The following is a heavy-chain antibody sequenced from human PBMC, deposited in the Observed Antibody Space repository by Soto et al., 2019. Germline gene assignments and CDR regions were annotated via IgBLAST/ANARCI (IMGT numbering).Heavy chain of an antibody. CDR1: GGSFSGYY. Sequence: SETLSLTCAVYGGSFSGYYWSWIRQPPGKGLEWIGEINHSGSTNYDPSLKSRDTISVDTSKNQFSLKLSSVTAADTAVYYCARVRSKLVVVTAPGHFDYWGQGTLVTVSS. CDR2: INHSGST. V-gene: IGHV4-34*01. J-gene: IGHJ4*02. CDR3: ARVRSKLVVVTAPGHFDY. D-gene: IGHD2-21*02.